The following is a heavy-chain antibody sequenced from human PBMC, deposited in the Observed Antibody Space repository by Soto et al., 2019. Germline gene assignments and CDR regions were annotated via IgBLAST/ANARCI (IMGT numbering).Heavy chain of an antibody. J-gene: IGHJ5*02. V-gene: IGHV3-15*01. CDR3: TTVYDFWSGYQLFDA. D-gene: IGHD3-3*01. Sequence: GGSLRLSCAASGFTFSNAWMSWVRQAPGKGLEWVGRIKSKTDGGTTDYAAPVKGRFTISRYDSKNTLYLQMNSLKTEDTAVYYCTTVYDFWSGYQLFDAWGQGTLVTVSS. CDR2: IKSKTDGGTT. CDR1: GFTFSNAW.